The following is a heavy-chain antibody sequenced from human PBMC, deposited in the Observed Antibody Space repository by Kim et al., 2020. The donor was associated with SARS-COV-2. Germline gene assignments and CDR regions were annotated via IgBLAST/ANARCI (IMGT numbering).Heavy chain of an antibody. CDR2: IYYSGST. V-gene: IGHV4-59*13. D-gene: IGHD3-10*01. Sequence: SETLSLTCTVSGGSISSYYWSWIRQPPGKGLEWIGYIYYSGSTNYNPSLESRVTMSVDTSKNQLSLKLTSVTAADTAVYYCARGGGGSTLNRFDYWGQGTLVTVSS. CDR3: ARGGGGSTLNRFDY. J-gene: IGHJ4*02. CDR1: GGSISSYY.